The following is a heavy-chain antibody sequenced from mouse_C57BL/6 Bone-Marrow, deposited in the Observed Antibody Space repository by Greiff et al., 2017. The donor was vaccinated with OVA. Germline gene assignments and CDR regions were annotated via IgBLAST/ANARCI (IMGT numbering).Heavy chain of an antibody. D-gene: IGHD1-1*01. CDR3: ARGYYGRLFDY. Sequence: EVQLQQSGPGLVKPSQTVFLTCTVSGISITTGNYRWSWIRQFPGNKLEWIGYIYYSGTITYNPSLTSRTTITRDTPKNQFFLEMNSLTAEDTATYYCARGYYGRLFDYWGQGTTLTVSS. CDR2: IYYSGTI. V-gene: IGHV3-5*01. CDR1: GISITTGNYR. J-gene: IGHJ2*01.